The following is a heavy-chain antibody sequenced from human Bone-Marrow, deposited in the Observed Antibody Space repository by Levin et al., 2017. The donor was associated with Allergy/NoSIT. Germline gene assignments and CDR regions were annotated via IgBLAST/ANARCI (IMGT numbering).Heavy chain of an antibody. CDR2: IYSADNT. V-gene: IGHV3-53*01. J-gene: IGHJ4*02. Sequence: PGGSLRLSCAASGFTVSTNYMSWVRQAPGKGLEWVSVIYSADNTYYAGSVKGRFTISRDNSKNTLYLQMNSLRAEDTAVYYCASRVNFGDYVSYLDCWGQGTLVTVSS. CDR3: ASRVNFGDYVSYLDC. CDR1: GFTVSTNY. D-gene: IGHD4-17*01.